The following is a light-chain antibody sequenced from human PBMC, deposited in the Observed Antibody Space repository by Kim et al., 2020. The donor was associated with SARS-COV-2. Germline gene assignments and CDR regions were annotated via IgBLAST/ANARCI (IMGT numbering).Light chain of an antibody. CDR2: QAY. CDR1: QSIHIW. Sequence: SAAVGDRVTITWRASQSIHIWLAWYQQVPGKAPKLLIYQAYSLESDVPSRFSGSGSGTEFTLTISSLQPDDFATYYCRQYRSHWTFGQGTKVDIK. CDR3: RQYRSHWT. V-gene: IGKV1-5*03. J-gene: IGKJ1*01.